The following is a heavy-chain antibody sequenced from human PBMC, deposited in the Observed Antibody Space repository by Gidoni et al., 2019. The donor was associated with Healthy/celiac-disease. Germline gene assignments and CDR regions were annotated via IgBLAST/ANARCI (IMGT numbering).Heavy chain of an antibody. CDR3: ARGGMITFGGVIVPDAFDI. D-gene: IGHD3-16*02. J-gene: IGHJ3*02. CDR1: GGSFSGYY. V-gene: IGHV4-34*01. Sequence: QVQLQQWGAGLLKPSETLSLTCAVSGGSFSGYYWSWIRQPPGKGLEWIGEINHSGSTNYNPSLKSRVTISVDTSKNQFSLKLSSVTAADTAVYYCARGGMITFGGVIVPDAFDIWGQGTMVTVSS. CDR2: INHSGST.